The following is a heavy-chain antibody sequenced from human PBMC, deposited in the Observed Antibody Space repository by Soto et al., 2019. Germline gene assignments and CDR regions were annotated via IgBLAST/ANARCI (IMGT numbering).Heavy chain of an antibody. CDR3: ARDQMITFGGVIGHDAFDI. V-gene: IGHV3-66*01. CDR2: IYSGGST. D-gene: IGHD3-16*02. Sequence: GESLKISCAASGFTVSSNYMSWVRQAPGKGLEWVSVIYSGGSTYYADSVKGRFTISRDNSKNTLYLQMNSLRAEDTAVYYCARDQMITFGGVIGHDAFDIWGQGTMVTVSS. CDR1: GFTVSSNY. J-gene: IGHJ3*02.